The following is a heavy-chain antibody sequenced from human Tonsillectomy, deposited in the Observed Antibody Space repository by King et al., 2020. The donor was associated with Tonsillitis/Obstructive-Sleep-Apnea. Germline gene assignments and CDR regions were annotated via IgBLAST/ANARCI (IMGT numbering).Heavy chain of an antibody. CDR3: ARDRPYDSSGRDFDY. D-gene: IGHD3-22*01. CDR2: INYSGSN. CDR1: GGSISSGDYY. J-gene: IGHJ4*02. Sequence: QLQESGPGLVKPSQTLSLTCTVSGGSISSGDYYWSWIRQHPGKGLEWNRNINYSGSNYSNPSLRSRVTISVDTSKNHFSLKLKSVTAADTAVYYCARDRPYDSSGRDFDYWGQGTLVTVSS. V-gene: IGHV4-31*03.